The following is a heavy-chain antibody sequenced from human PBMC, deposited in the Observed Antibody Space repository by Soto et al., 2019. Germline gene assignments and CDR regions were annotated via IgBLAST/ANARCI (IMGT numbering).Heavy chain of an antibody. Sequence: LRLSCAVSGITFRSYWMHWIRQAPGKGLVWVSHINGDASIVNYADSVKGRFTISRDNARNTLYLQMNSLRVDDTAVYYCASDAAAGQKFWGQGTLVTVSS. CDR1: GITFRSYW. CDR3: ASDAAAGQKF. D-gene: IGHD6-13*01. V-gene: IGHV3-74*01. CDR2: INGDASIV. J-gene: IGHJ4*02.